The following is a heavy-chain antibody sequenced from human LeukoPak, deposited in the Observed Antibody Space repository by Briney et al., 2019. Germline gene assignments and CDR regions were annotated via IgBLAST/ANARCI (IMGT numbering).Heavy chain of an antibody. CDR2: ISYDGSNK. CDR1: GFTFSSYA. D-gene: IGHD3-22*01. Sequence: GGSLRLSCAASGFTFSSYAMHWVRQAPGKGLEWVAVISYDGSNKYYADSVKGRFTISRDNSENTLYLQMNSLRAEDTAVYYCARDDSPAPYYYDSSGYYPETYYYYYGMDVWGQGTTVTVSS. J-gene: IGHJ6*02. V-gene: IGHV3-30-3*01. CDR3: ARDDSPAPYYYDSSGYYPETYYYYYGMDV.